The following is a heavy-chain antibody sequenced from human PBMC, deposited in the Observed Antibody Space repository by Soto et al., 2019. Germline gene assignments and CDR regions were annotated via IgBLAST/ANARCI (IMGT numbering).Heavy chain of an antibody. V-gene: IGHV3-30-3*01. CDR2: ISYGGSNK. D-gene: IGHD4-17*01. CDR3: ARDRQDGDYDHYYGMDV. J-gene: IGHJ6*02. CDR1: GFTFSSYA. Sequence: GGSLRLSCAASGFTFSSYAMHWVRQAPGKGLEWVAVISYGGSNKYYADSVKGRFTISRDNSKNTLYLQMNSLRAEDTAVYYCARDRQDGDYDHYYGMDVWGQGTTVTVSS.